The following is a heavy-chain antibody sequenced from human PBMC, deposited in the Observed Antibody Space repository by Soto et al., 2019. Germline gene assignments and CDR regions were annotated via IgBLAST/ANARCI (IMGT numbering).Heavy chain of an antibody. CDR3: ARDLAAGDL. Sequence: QEQLVQSGAEVKEPGASVKVSCKASGYTFINYYIHWVRQAPGQGLEWMAIINPMGGSTNYAQEFKRRVTLTSDTSTRTVYMELSSLRFEDTALFYCARDLAAGDLWGQGTLVTVSS. J-gene: IGHJ5*02. CDR2: INPMGGST. V-gene: IGHV1-46*01. D-gene: IGHD6-13*01. CDR1: GYTFINYY.